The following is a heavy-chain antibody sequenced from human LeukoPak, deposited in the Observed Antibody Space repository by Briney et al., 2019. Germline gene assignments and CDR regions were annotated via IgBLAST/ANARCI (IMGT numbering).Heavy chain of an antibody. Sequence: GASVKVSCKASGYTFTTYAMNWVRQAPGQGLEWMGYINTAVGNPTYTQDFTGRFFFSVDTSVSTAYLQITNLTAEDTVLYYCASRTYSYGLSPWGQGTLVTVS. V-gene: IGHV7-4-1*02. CDR1: GYTFTTYA. CDR2: INTAVGNP. CDR3: ASRTYSYGLSP. J-gene: IGHJ5*02. D-gene: IGHD2-15*01.